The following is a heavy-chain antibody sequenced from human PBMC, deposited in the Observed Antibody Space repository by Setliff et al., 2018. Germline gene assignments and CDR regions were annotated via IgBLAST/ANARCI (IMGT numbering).Heavy chain of an antibody. D-gene: IGHD3-22*01. V-gene: IGHV5-51*01. CDR3: ARQGDYDRVDP. CDR1: GYTFTNYW. CDR2: IYPGDSDT. Sequence: GESLKISCKGSGYTFTNYWIGWVRQMPGKGLEWMGAIYPGDSDTSPSFQGQVTISADKSISTVYLQWSNLKASDTAIYYCARQGDYDRVDPWGQGTLVTVSS. J-gene: IGHJ5*02.